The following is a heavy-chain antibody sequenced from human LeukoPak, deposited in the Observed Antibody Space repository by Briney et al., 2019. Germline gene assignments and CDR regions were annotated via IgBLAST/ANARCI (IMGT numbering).Heavy chain of an antibody. V-gene: IGHV3-73*01. CDR2: IRSKANSYAT. CDR3: TTGAENYYYEASLFDY. Sequence: GGSLRLSCAASGFTFSGSAMHWVRQASGKGLEWVGRIRSKANSYATAYAASVKGRFTIPRDDSKNTLYLQMNSLKTEDTAVYYCTTGAENYYYEASLFDYWGQGTLVTVSS. D-gene: IGHD3-22*01. CDR1: GFTFSGSA. J-gene: IGHJ4*02.